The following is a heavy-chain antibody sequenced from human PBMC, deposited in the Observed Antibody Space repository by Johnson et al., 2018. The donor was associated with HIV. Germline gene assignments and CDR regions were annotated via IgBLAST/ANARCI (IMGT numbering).Heavy chain of an antibody. D-gene: IGHD3-3*01. V-gene: IGHV3-20*04. J-gene: IGHJ3*02. CDR2: INWNGGST. CDR3: AKGVRKDYNFWSGYLAPDYADAFDI. Sequence: VQLVESGGGVVRPGGSLTLSCAASGFTFADYAMSWIRQAPGKGLEWVSGINWNGGSTDYADSVKGRFTISRDNPMNSLYLQMHSLRAEDTALYYCAKGVRKDYNFWSGYLAPDYADAFDIWGQGTLVTVSS. CDR1: GFTFADYA.